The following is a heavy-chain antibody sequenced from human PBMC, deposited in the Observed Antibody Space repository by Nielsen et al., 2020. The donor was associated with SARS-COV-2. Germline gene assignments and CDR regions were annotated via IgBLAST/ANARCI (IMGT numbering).Heavy chain of an antibody. D-gene: IGHD3-9*01. V-gene: IGHV3-15*01. CDR3: TCRVYYDILTGYYNYYGMDV. CDR2: IKSKTDGGTT. J-gene: IGHJ6*02. Sequence: GGSLRLSCAASGFTFSNAWMSWVRQAPGKGLEWVGRIKSKTDGGTTDYAAPVKGRFTISRDDSKNTLYLQMNSLKTEDTAVYYCTCRVYYDILTGYYNYYGMDVWGQGTTVTVSS. CDR1: GFTFSNAW.